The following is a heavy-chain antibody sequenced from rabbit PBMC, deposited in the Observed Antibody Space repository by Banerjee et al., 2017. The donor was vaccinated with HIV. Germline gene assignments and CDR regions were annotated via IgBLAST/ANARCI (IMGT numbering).Heavy chain of an antibody. V-gene: IGHV1S45*01. Sequence: QEQLEESGGDLVKPEGSLTLTCTASGFSLSSYAMCWVRQAPGKGLEWIACIYVGSSGSTYYASWAKGRFTISKTSSTTVTLQMTSLTAADTATYFCARGAVYDTFGYGMFRLWGQGTLVTVS. CDR2: IYVGSSGST. D-gene: IGHD6-1*01. CDR1: GFSLSSYA. J-gene: IGHJ3*01. CDR3: ARGAVYDTFGYGMFRL.